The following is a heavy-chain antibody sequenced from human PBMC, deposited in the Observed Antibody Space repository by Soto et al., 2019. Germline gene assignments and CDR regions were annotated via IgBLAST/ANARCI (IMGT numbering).Heavy chain of an antibody. Sequence: EVQLVESGGGLVKPGGSLRLSCAASGFTFSSYSMNWVRQAPGKGLEWVSSISSSSSYIYYADSLKGRFTISRDNAKNSLYLQMNSLRAEDTAVYYCARGKAGSIAPIPADYWGQGTLVTVSS. CDR3: ARGKAGSIAPIPADY. CDR1: GFTFSSYS. V-gene: IGHV3-21*01. CDR2: ISSSSSYI. J-gene: IGHJ4*02. D-gene: IGHD6-6*01.